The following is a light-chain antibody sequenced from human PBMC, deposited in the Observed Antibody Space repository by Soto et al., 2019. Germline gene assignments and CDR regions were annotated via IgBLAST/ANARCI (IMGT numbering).Light chain of an antibody. CDR3: CSYAGRATFYV. V-gene: IGLV2-23*01. J-gene: IGLJ1*01. Sequence: QSVLTQPASVSGSPGQSITISCTGTSTDVGDSNLVSWYQHHPGKAPKLMIYDDNKRPSGISNRFSGSKSGNTASLTISGLQAEDEADYYCCSYAGRATFYVFGTGTKVTVL. CDR2: DDN. CDR1: STDVGDSNL.